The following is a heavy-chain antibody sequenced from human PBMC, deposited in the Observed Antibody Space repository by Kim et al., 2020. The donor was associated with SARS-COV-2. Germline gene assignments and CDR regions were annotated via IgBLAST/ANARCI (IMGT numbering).Heavy chain of an antibody. V-gene: IGHV4-39*01. Sequence: SETLSLTCTVSSGFINSGDYFWAWIRQSPEKGLEWIGSVYHTGTTYYSPSLQSRVTMSVDTSKSQFYLRLSSMTAADTAKYFCARHLGNPRGLFDPWGQGALVIVSS. CDR1: SGFINSGDYF. CDR2: VYHTGTT. CDR3: ARHLGNPRGLFDP. D-gene: IGHD2-21*01. J-gene: IGHJ5*02.